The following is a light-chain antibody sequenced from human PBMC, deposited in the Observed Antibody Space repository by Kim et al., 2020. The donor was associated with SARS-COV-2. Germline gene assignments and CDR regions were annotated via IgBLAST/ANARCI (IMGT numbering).Light chain of an antibody. CDR3: QQCGGSTYT. Sequence: LSPGERATMSCRDSQTVGISYLGWYQQKPGQAPRLLFYGASNRATGIPDRFSGSGSGTDFTLTISRLEPEDFAVYYCQQCGGSTYTFGQGTKLEI. J-gene: IGKJ2*01. CDR2: GAS. V-gene: IGKV3-20*01. CDR1: QTVGISY.